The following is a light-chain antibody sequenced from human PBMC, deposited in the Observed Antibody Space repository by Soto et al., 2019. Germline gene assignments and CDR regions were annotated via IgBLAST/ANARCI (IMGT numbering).Light chain of an antibody. J-gene: IGKJ4*01. V-gene: IGKV3-15*01. CDR2: GAS. CDR1: QSVSSN. Sequence: EIVITQSPATLSVSPGERATHSCRASQSVSSNLAWYQQKPGQAPRLLIYGASTRATGIPARFSGSGSGTEFTLTISSLQSEDFAVYYCQQYNNWPGFGGGTKLEIK. CDR3: QQYNNWPG.